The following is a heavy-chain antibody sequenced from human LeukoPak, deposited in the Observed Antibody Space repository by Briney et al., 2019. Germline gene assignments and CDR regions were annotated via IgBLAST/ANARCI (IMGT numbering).Heavy chain of an antibody. CDR1: GGTFSSYA. V-gene: IGHV1-69*13. CDR2: IIPIFGTA. CDR3: AREHYDSSGYYYLSTPLYYFDY. D-gene: IGHD3-22*01. Sequence: SVKVSCKASGGTFSSYAISWVRQAPGQGLEWMGGIIPIFGTANYAQKFQGRVTITADESTSTAYMEVSSLRSEDTAVYYCAREHYDSSGYYYLSTPLYYFDYWGQGTLVTVSS. J-gene: IGHJ4*02.